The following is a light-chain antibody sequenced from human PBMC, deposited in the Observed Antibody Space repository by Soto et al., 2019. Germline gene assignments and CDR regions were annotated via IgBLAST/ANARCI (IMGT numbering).Light chain of an antibody. V-gene: IGKV3-20*01. J-gene: IGKJ5*01. CDR2: RTS. Sequence: EIVLTQSPGTVSLSPGERATLSCRASRSVSTNYLAWYQQKPGQAPRLLIYRTSTRATGIPDRFSGSGSGTDLTLTISRLEPEDFAVYYCQQYGSSPPITFGQGTRLEIK. CDR1: RSVSTNY. CDR3: QQYGSSPPIT.